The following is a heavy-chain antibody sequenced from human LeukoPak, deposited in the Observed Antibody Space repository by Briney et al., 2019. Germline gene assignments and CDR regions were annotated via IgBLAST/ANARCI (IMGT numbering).Heavy chain of an antibody. CDR2: IKQDGSEK. CDR3: AKGHYESSDYNYFTY. J-gene: IGHJ4*02. D-gene: IGHD3-22*01. Sequence: GGSLRLSCAASGFTFSSYWMSWVRQAPGKGLEWVANIKQDGSEKYYVDSVKGRFTISRDNAKNSLYLQMNSLRAEDTAIYYCAKGHYESSDYNYFTYWGQGTLVSVSS. V-gene: IGHV3-7*03. CDR1: GFTFSSYW.